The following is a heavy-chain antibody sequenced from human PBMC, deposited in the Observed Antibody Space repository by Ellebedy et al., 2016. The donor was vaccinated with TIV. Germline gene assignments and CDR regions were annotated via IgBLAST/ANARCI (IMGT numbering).Heavy chain of an antibody. J-gene: IGHJ4*02. Sequence: GESLKISCAASGFTFSSYAMSSVRQAPGKGLEWVSAISGSGGSTYYADSVKGRFTISRDNAKNTLYLQMNSLRADDTAMYYCARGVLNYSHVYWGQGTLVTVSS. V-gene: IGHV3-23*01. CDR1: GFTFSSYA. CDR3: ARGVLNYSHVY. D-gene: IGHD3-10*01. CDR2: ISGSGGST.